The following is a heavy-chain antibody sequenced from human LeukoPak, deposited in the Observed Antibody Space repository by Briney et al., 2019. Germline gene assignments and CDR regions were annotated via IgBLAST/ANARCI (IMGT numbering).Heavy chain of an antibody. CDR1: GYTLTELS. D-gene: IGHD3-10*01. J-gene: IGHJ4*02. CDR2: LHPEDGET. V-gene: IGHV1-24*01. Sequence: AASVTLSCKVSGYTLTELSMHWVRHAPAQGPERMGGLHPEDGETIYAQKFQGRVTMTEDTSTDTAYMELSSLRSEDTAVYYCATAFHYYGSGSFDYWGQGTLVTVSS. CDR3: ATAFHYYGSGSFDY.